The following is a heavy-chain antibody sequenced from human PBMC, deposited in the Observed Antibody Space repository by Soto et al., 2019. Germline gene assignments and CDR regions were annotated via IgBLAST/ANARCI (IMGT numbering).Heavy chain of an antibody. Sequence: SVKVSCKASGCTFSSYAISWVRQAPGQGLEWMGGIIPIFGTANYAQKFQGRVTITADESTSTAYMELSSLRSEDTAVYYCAREVLGIEPEERGLIHWGQGTPVTVSS. V-gene: IGHV1-69*13. CDR3: AREVLGIEPEERGLIH. CDR2: IIPIFGTA. CDR1: GCTFSSYA. D-gene: IGHD5-18*01. J-gene: IGHJ4*02.